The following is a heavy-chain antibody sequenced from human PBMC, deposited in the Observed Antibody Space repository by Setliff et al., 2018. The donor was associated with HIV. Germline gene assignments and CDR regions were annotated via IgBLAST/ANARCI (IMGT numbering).Heavy chain of an antibody. CDR1: GGSISNSDFY. J-gene: IGHJ4*02. CDR3: ARPYDSLYG. D-gene: IGHD3-22*01. CDR2: IYYRGAT. Sequence: SETLSLTCTVSGGSISNSDFYWGWIRQSPGKGLEWIGSIYYRGATYYNPTLQSRVTISADTSKNQFYLKLASVTAADTAIYYCARPYDSLYGWGQGVLVTVSS. V-gene: IGHV4-39*01.